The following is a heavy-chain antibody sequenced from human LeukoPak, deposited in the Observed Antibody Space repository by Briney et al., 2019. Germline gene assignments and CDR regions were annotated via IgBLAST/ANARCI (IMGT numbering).Heavy chain of an antibody. V-gene: IGHV3-23*01. CDR2: ISGSGGST. CDR1: GFTFSSYA. J-gene: IGHJ4*02. CDR3: AKDNYYDSSGPSLFDY. Sequence: GGSLRLSCAASGFTFSSYAMSWVRQAPGKGLEWVSAISGSGGSTYYADSVKGRFTISKDNSKNTLYLQMNSLRAEDTAVYYCAKDNYYDSSGPSLFDYWGQGTLVTVSS. D-gene: IGHD3-22*01.